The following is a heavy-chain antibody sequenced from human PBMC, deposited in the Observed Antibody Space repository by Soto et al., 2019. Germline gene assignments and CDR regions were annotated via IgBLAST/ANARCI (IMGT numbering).Heavy chain of an antibody. Sequence: ASVKVSCKASGYTFTGYYMHWVRQAPGQGLEWMGWINPNSGGTNYAQKFQGWVTMTRDTSISTAYMELSRLRSDDTAVYYCARSVAEAAYYYYGMDVWGQGTKVTVSS. CDR1: GYTFTGYY. CDR2: INPNSGGT. CDR3: ARSVAEAAYYYYGMDV. V-gene: IGHV1-2*04. D-gene: IGHD6-13*01. J-gene: IGHJ6*02.